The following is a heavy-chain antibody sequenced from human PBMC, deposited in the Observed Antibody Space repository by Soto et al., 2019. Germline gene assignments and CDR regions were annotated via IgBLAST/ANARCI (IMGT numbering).Heavy chain of an antibody. CDR2: MYYIGST. Sequence: QVQLQESGPGLVKPSETLSLTCTVSGGSISSYYWSWIRQPPGKGLEWIGYMYYIGSTNYNPSLITPVTIPVDTPKNLFPLMLSSVPAAYTAVYYCARPYGGNCFDYWGQGTLVTVSS. D-gene: IGHD2-15*01. CDR3: ARPYGGNCFDY. V-gene: IGHV4-59*01. CDR1: GGSISSYY. J-gene: IGHJ4*02.